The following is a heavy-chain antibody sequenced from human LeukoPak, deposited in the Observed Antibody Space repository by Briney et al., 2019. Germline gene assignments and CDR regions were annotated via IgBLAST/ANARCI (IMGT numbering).Heavy chain of an antibody. V-gene: IGHV3-30*02. Sequence: GGSLRLSCAASGFTFSSYGMHWVRQAPGKGLEWVAVIRYDGSNKYYADSVKGRFTISRDNSKNTLYLQMNSLRAEDTAVYYCAKCSQYSSRWNTPNFDYWGQGTLVTVSS. CDR2: IRYDGSNK. CDR1: GFTFSSYG. CDR3: AKCSQYSSRWNTPNFDY. D-gene: IGHD6-13*01. J-gene: IGHJ4*02.